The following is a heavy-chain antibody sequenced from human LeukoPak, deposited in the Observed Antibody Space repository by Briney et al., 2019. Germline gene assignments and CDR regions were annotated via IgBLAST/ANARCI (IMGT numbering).Heavy chain of an antibody. J-gene: IGHJ4*02. D-gene: IGHD4-11*01. CDR3: ARDPDYSNYYFDY. CDR1: GGTFSSYA. V-gene: IGHV1-2*06. Sequence: GSSVKVSCKASGGTFSSYAISWVRQAPGQGLEWMGRINPNSGGTNYAQKFQGRVTMTRDTSISTAYMELSRLRSDDTAVYYCARDPDYSNYYFDYWGQGTLVTVSS. CDR2: INPNSGGT.